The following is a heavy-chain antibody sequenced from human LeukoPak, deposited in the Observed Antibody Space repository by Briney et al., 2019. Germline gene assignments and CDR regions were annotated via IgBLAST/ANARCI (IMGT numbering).Heavy chain of an antibody. D-gene: IGHD6-6*01. J-gene: IGHJ4*02. V-gene: IGHV4-38-2*02. CDR3: ARHDAGIAARPFDN. CDR1: DYSIGSGYS. Sequence: SETLSLTCTVSDYSIGSGYSWGWIRQPPGKGLEWIATISHDGTTFYNPSLKSRVTMTLDTSRNQFSLRLSSVTAADTAVYYCARHDAGIAARPFDNWGQGTLVTVSS. CDR2: ISHDGTT.